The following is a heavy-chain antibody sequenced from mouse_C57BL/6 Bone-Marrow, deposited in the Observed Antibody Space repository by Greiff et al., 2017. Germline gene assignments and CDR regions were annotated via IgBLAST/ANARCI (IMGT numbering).Heavy chain of an antibody. CDR3: AINYYGSSPFAY. CDR2: IDPSDSYT. CDR1: GYTFTSYW. V-gene: IGHV1-59*01. Sequence: VQLQQPGAELVRPGTSVKLSCKASGYTFTSYWMHWVKQRPGQGLEWIGVIDPSDSYTNYNPKFKGKATLTVDTSSSTAYMQLSSLTSEDSAVYYCAINYYGSSPFAYWGQGTLVTVSA. J-gene: IGHJ3*01. D-gene: IGHD1-1*01.